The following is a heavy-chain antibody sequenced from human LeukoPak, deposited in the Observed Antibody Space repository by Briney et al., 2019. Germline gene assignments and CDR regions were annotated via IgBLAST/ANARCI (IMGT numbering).Heavy chain of an antibody. CDR1: GDSVSSNSAA. CDR3: AREGTDDLRYYYYGMDV. Sequence: SQTLSLTCAISGDSVSSNSAAWNWIRQSPSRGLEWLGRTYYKSKGYNDYAVSVKSRITINPDTSKNKFSLQLNSVTPEDTAVYYCAREGTDDLRYYYYGMDVWGQGTTVTVSS. CDR2: TYYKSKGYN. J-gene: IGHJ6*02. D-gene: IGHD5/OR15-5a*01. V-gene: IGHV6-1*01.